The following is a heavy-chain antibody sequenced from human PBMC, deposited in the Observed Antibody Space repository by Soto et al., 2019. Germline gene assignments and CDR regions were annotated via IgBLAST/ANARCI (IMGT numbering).Heavy chain of an antibody. CDR3: ARHPSDYYDP. J-gene: IGHJ5*02. Sequence: QLQLQESGPGLVKPSETLSLSCTVSGGSINTNGYYWAWIRQPPGKGLEWLGSIYYSGTTYYNSSLKSRVTISSDMSKNQFSLRLTSVTAADTAVYSCARHPSDYYDPWGQGILVTVSS. D-gene: IGHD3-3*01. V-gene: IGHV4-39*01. CDR2: IYYSGTT. CDR1: GGSINTNGYY.